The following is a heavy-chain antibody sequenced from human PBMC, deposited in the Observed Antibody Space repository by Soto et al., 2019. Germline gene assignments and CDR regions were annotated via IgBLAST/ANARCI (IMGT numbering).Heavy chain of an antibody. CDR1: GFTFSSYG. CDR3: AKDGDSYYNFWSDYSPFDY. D-gene: IGHD3-3*01. V-gene: IGHV3-30*18. CDR2: ISYDGSNK. Sequence: QVQLVESGGGVVQPGRSLRLSCAASGFTFSSYGMHWVRQAPGKGLEWVAIISYDGSNKYYADSVKGRFTISRDNSKNTLHLQMNSLRAEDTAVYYCAKDGDSYYNFWSDYSPFDYWGQGTLVTVSS. J-gene: IGHJ4*02.